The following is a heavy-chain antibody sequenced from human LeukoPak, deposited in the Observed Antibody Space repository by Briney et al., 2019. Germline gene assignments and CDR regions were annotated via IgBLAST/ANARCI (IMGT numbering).Heavy chain of an antibody. CDR1: GFNFSSYR. V-gene: IGHV3-33*01. Sequence: GGALRLYCAGSGFNFSSYRMHWVRQAPGKGVEWDHLYWCYGSNKYYAVSVKGRFTISRDNSKNTLYVQMNSLRAEDRAVYYCARGPGYCSSTSCPYGMDVWGKGTTVTVSS. CDR3: ARGPGYCSSTSCPYGMDV. D-gene: IGHD2-2*01. CDR2: YWCYGSNK. J-gene: IGHJ6*04.